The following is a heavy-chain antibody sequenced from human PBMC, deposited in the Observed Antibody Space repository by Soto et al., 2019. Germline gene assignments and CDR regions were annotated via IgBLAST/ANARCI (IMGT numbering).Heavy chain of an antibody. Sequence: QLQLQESGPGLVKPSETLSLTCTVSGGSISSSSYYWGWIRQPPGKGLEWIGSIYYSGSTYYNPPLKSRVTLPVDTSKNHCSLRMSSVTAADTAVYYCATQEVGGSYVYTFDPWGQGTLVTVSS. D-gene: IGHD1-26*01. CDR3: ATQEVGGSYVYTFDP. V-gene: IGHV4-39*02. J-gene: IGHJ5*02. CDR2: IYYSGST. CDR1: GGSISSSSYY.